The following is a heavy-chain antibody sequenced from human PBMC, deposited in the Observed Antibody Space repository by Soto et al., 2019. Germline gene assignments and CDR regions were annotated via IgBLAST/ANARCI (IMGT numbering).Heavy chain of an antibody. Sequence: SLRLSCAASGFPFSSYAMSWVRQAPGKGLEWVSAISGSGGSTYYADSVKGRFTISRDNSKNTLYLQMNSLRAEDTAVYYCAKKDGSDFWSGYSPDYWGQGTLVTVSS. V-gene: IGHV3-23*01. CDR3: AKKDGSDFWSGYSPDY. CDR1: GFPFSSYA. D-gene: IGHD3-3*01. J-gene: IGHJ4*02. CDR2: ISGSGGST.